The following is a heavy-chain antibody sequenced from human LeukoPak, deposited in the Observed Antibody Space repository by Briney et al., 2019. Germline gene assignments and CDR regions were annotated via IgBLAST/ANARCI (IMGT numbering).Heavy chain of an antibody. D-gene: IGHD3-9*01. CDR1: EFTFSNYG. V-gene: IGHV3-33*01. CDR3: ARGRQTGYPSLDY. CDR2: IWYDGSNK. J-gene: IGHJ4*02. Sequence: GGSLRLSCAASEFTFSNYGMHWVRQAPGKGLEWVAVIWYDGSNKYYADSVKGRFTISRDNSKNTLYLQMNSLRAEDTAVYYCARGRQTGYPSLDYWGQGTLVTVSS.